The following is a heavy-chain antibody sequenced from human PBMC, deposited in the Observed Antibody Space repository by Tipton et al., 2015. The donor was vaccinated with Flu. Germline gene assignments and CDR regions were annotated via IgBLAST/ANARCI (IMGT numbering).Heavy chain of an antibody. CDR3: AVLSSRRPPPARSAGAY. D-gene: IGHD6-13*01. Sequence: QLVQSGAEVKKPGESLKISCKGSGYSFTSYWIGWVRQMPGKGLEWMGIIYPGDSDTRYSPSFQGQVTISADKSTSTAYLQWSSLKASDPAMYYCAVLSSRRPPPARSAGAYWGQGTLVTVSS. CDR1: GYSFTSYW. V-gene: IGHV5-51*01. J-gene: IGHJ4*02. CDR2: IYPGDSDT.